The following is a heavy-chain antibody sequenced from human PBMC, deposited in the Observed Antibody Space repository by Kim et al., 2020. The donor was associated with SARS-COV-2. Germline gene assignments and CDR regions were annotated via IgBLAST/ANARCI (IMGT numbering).Heavy chain of an antibody. J-gene: IGHJ6*02. Sequence: YAQKFQGRVNMTRDTSTSTVYMELSSLRSEDTAVYYCALSSSSSPGGMDVWGQGTTVTVSS. D-gene: IGHD6-6*01. CDR3: ALSSSSSPGGMDV. V-gene: IGHV1-46*01.